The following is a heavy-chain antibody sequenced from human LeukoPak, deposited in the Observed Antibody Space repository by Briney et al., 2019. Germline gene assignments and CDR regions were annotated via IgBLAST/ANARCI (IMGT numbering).Heavy chain of an antibody. V-gene: IGHV3-7*01. CDR3: ATKEPSTSGWSY. CDR1: GFTFNRDW. CDR2: INEDGSEK. D-gene: IGHD6-19*01. Sequence: GGSLRLSCTASGFTFNRDWTAWVRQAPGKGLEWVANINEDGSEKNYVDSVKGRFTISRDNAENSVYLQMNDLRVENTGVYYCATKEPSTSGWSYWGQGTVVTVSS. J-gene: IGHJ4*02.